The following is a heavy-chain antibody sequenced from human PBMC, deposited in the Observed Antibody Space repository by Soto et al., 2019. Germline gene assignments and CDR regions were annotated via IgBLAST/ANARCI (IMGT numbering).Heavy chain of an antibody. V-gene: IGHV1-18*04. CDR1: GYTFTSYG. CDR2: ISAYNGNT. CDR3: AREARYSSGWGYYYCGMDV. Sequence: ASVKVSCKASGYTFTSYGISWVRQAPGQGLEWMGWISAYNGNTNYAQKLQGRVTMTTDTSTSTAYMELRSLRSDDTAVYYCAREARYSSGWGYYYCGMDVWGQGATVTVSS. D-gene: IGHD6-19*01. J-gene: IGHJ6*02.